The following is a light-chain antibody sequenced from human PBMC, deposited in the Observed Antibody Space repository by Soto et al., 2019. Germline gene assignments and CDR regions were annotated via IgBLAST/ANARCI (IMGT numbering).Light chain of an antibody. J-gene: IGKJ5*01. CDR2: GAS. CDR3: QQLHDYPIT. V-gene: IGKV3-15*01. CDR1: QSVSSN. Sequence: EIVMTQSPATLSVSPGDRATLSCRASQSVSSNLAWYQQRPGQAPRLLIYGASTRATGIPARFSGSGSGTEFTLTISSLQSEDFATYYCQQLHDYPITFGQGTRLEI.